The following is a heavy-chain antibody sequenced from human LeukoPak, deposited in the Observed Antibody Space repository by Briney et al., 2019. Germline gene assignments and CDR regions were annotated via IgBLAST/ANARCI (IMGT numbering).Heavy chain of an antibody. CDR1: GFTFSSYS. V-gene: IGHV3-48*01. CDR3: ARGVWHPYYYGMDV. Sequence: PGGSLRLSCAASGFTFSSYSMNWVRQAPGKGLEWVSYISSSSSTIYYADSVKGRFTISRDNAKNSLYLQMNSLRAEDTAVYYCARGVWHPYYYGMDVWGQGTTVTVSS. J-gene: IGHJ6*02. CDR2: ISSSSSTI. D-gene: IGHD3-16*01.